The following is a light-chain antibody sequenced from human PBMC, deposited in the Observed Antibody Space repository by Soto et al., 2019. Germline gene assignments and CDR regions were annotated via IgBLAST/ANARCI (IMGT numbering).Light chain of an antibody. V-gene: IGKV3-15*01. CDR3: QQYNSYRA. CDR2: NAL. CDR1: QRISTN. J-gene: IGKJ1*01. Sequence: DIEMTQSPPILSVSPGEGATLSCRASQRISTNLAWYQQKPGQAPRLLIYNALTRATGIPARFSGSGSGTEFTLTISSLQSDDFATYYCQQYNSYRAFGQGTKVDIK.